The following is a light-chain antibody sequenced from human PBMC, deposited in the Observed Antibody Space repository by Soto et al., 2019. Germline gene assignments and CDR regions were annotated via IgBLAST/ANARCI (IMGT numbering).Light chain of an antibody. J-gene: IGKJ1*01. CDR1: QGIRND. CDR3: QQGYTTRWT. Sequence: IQLTQSPSSLSASVGDRVTITCRASQGIRNDLGWYQQKPGKAPKLLIYTASTLQSGVPSRFSGSGSGTEFTLTISSLQPEDFATYYCQQGYTTRWTFGQGTKGEIK. V-gene: IGKV1-39*01. CDR2: TAS.